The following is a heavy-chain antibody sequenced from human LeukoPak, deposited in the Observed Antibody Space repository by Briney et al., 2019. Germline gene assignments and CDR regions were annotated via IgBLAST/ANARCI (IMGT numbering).Heavy chain of an antibody. V-gene: IGHV3-21*01. CDR3: ARGSIAVAGTSY. CDR2: ISSSSYI. D-gene: IGHD6-19*01. CDR1: GFTFSSYS. Sequence: GGSLRLSCAASGFTFSSYSMNWVRQAPGKGLEWVSSISSSSYIYYADSVKGRFTISRDNAKNSLYLQMNSLRAEDTAVYYCARGSIAVAGTSYWGQGTLVTVSS. J-gene: IGHJ4*02.